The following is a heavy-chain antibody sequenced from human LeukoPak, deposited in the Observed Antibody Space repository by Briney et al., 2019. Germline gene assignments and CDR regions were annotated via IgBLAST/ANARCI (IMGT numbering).Heavy chain of an antibody. CDR3: AKDRVRWASAFDI. V-gene: IGHV3-43*02. D-gene: IGHD2-8*01. CDR2: ISGDGGST. CDR1: GFTFDDYA. Sequence: PGGSLRLSCAASGFTFDDYAMHWVRQAPGKGLEWVSLISGDGGSTYYADSVKGRFTISRDNSKNSLYLQVNSLRTEDTALYYRAKDRVRWASAFDIWGQGTMVTVSS. J-gene: IGHJ3*02.